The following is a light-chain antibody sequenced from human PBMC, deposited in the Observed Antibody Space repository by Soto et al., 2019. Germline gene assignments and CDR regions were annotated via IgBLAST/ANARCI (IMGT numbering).Light chain of an antibody. CDR1: QNISNN. CDR3: QQYYNCPWT. J-gene: IGKJ1*01. CDR2: GAS. Sequence: EIVMTQSPATLSVSPGERVTLACRASQNISNNLAWYQQKPGQAPSLLIDGASTGYTGIPARFSGSGSGTEFTLTISSLQPEDFATYYCQQYYNCPWTFGQGTKVEIK. V-gene: IGKV3-15*01.